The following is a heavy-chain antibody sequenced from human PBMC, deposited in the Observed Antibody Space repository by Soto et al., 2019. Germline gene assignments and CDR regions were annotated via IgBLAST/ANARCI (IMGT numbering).Heavy chain of an antibody. D-gene: IGHD4-17*01. CDR3: AKGTRGPVYYFDY. V-gene: IGHV3-23*01. CDR1: GFTFSSYA. CDR2: ISGSGGST. J-gene: IGHJ4*02. Sequence: GGSLRLSCAASGFTFSSYAMSWVRQAPGKGLEWVSAISGSGGSTYYADSVKGRFTISRDNSKNTLYLQMNSLRAEDTAVYYGAKGTRGPVYYFDYWGQGTLVTVSS.